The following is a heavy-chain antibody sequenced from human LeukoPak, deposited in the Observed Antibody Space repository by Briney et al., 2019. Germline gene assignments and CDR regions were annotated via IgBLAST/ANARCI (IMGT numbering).Heavy chain of an antibody. CDR3: ARARPTPGQYYFDY. J-gene: IGHJ4*02. D-gene: IGHD2-2*01. V-gene: IGHV1-8*01. CDR2: MNPNSGNT. CDR1: GYTFTSYD. Sequence: ASVKVSCKASGYTFTSYDINWVRQATGQGLEWMGWMNPNSGNTGYAQKFQGRVTMTRNTSISTAYMELSSLRSEDTAVYYCARARPTPGQYYFDYWGQGTLVTVSS.